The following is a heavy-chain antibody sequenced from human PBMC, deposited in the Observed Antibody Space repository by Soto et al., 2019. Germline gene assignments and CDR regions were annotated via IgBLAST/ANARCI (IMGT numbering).Heavy chain of an antibody. V-gene: IGHV1-69*01. J-gene: IGHJ5*02. CDR1: GGTFSSYA. Sequence: GPPVKVSCRASGGTFSSYAISWVRQAPGQGLEWMGGIIPIFGTANYAQRFQGRVTITADESTSTAYMELSSLRSEDTAVYYCARGAPRGGYYSWGQGTLVTLSS. CDR3: ARGAPRGGYYS. D-gene: IGHD5-12*01. CDR2: IIPIFGTA.